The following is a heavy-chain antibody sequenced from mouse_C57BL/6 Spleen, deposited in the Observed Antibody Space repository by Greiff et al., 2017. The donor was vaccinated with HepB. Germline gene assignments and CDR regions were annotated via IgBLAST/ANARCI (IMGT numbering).Heavy chain of an antibody. CDR2: IRSKSNNYAT. V-gene: IGHV10-1*01. Sequence: EVQLVESGGGLVQPKGSLKLSCAASGFSFNTYAMNWVRQAPGKGLEWVARIRSKSNNYATYYADSVKDRFTISRDDSESMLYLQMNNLKTEDTAMYYCVRAGDYYVRYFDVWGTGTTVTVSS. CDR3: VRAGDYYVRYFDV. D-gene: IGHD1-1*01. CDR1: GFSFNTYA. J-gene: IGHJ1*03.